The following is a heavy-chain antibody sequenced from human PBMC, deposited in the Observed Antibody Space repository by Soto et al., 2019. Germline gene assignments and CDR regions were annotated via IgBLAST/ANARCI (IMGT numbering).Heavy chain of an antibody. CDR1: SDSISSYY. Sequence: SETLSLTCTVSSDSISSYYWSRIRQPPGKRLEWIGYISYSGSTDYNPSLKSRVTISGDTSKNQFSLKVSSVTAADTAVYYCARGTSWQLPFDYWGQGTLVTVSS. J-gene: IGHJ4*02. CDR2: ISYSGST. CDR3: ARGTSWQLPFDY. D-gene: IGHD6-13*01. V-gene: IGHV4-59*01.